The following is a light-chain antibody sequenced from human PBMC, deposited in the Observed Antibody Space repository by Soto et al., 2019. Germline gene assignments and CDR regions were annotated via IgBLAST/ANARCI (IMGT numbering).Light chain of an antibody. CDR1: QTIIGY. CDR2: AAF. J-gene: IGKJ1*01. V-gene: IGKV1-39*01. Sequence: DIQMTQSPSSLSASIGDSVTITCRASQTIIGYLNWYQQKPGKAPRLLINAAFNLQSGVPSRVRGSGSASDFTLTITTLHPEDFATYYSQQSYTTPRTFGQGNKVEIQ. CDR3: QQSYTTPRT.